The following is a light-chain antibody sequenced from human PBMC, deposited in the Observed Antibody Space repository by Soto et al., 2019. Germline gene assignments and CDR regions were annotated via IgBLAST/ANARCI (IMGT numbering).Light chain of an antibody. V-gene: IGKV3-15*01. CDR3: QQYDAWPLT. Sequence: DKLMAQSPATLSVSPGERVTLSCRASQNIPYHISWFLQKPGQTPRLLIYDAITRAPDVPARFSGSWSGTELTLTIKSLQTEDFAFYYCQQYDAWPLTFGGGTKVEIK. CDR2: DAI. CDR1: QNIPYH. J-gene: IGKJ4*01.